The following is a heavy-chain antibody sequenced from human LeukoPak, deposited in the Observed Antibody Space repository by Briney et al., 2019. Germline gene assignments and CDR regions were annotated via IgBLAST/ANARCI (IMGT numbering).Heavy chain of an antibody. CDR1: GFTFSDYW. Sequence: PGGSLRLSCTASGFTFSDYWMTWVRQAPGKGPEWVANIKQDGSQRYYVDSVRGRFTIYRDNAKNSLFLQMNGLRAEYTSVYYCARRGGSSSRRSPIDYWGQGTLVTVSS. D-gene: IGHD6-6*01. J-gene: IGHJ4*02. CDR3: ARRGGSSSRRSPIDY. CDR2: IKQDGSQR. V-gene: IGHV3-7*01.